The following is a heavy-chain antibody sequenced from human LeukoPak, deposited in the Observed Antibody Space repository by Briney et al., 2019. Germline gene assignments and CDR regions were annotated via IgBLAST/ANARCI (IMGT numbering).Heavy chain of an antibody. CDR3: ARQIASAGTAGFDF. J-gene: IGHJ4*02. D-gene: IGHD6-13*01. CDR1: VGFLSSYY. Sequence: SETLSLTCTVSVGFLSSYYWSWIRPPAGKGLEWIGRIYSTGSTNYNPSLKSRVTMSVDTSKNQFSLRLRSVTAADTAVYYCARQIASAGTAGFDFWGQGALVTVSS. CDR2: IYSTGST. V-gene: IGHV4-4*07.